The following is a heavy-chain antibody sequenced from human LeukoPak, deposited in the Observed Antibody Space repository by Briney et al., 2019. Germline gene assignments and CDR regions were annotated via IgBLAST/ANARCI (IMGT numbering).Heavy chain of an antibody. V-gene: IGHV3-23*01. CDR1: GLTFSDYD. Sequence: GGSLRLPCEASGLTFSDYDMSWVRQAPGKGLQWVSAITGDGTTTFYADSVKGRFTISRDNSKNMLYLQMSSLRAEDTAIYYCAKMQGYFDYWGQGTLVPVSS. CDR3: AKMQGYFDY. CDR2: ITGDGTTT. J-gene: IGHJ4*02.